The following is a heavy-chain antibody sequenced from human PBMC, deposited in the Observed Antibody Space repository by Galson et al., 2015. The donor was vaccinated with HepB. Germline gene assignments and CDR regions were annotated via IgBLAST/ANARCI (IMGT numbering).Heavy chain of an antibody. CDR3: AKDRHEGGYCSGGTCYSFDY. CDR2: ISGSGGST. V-gene: IGHV3-23*01. CDR1: GFTFSNHA. D-gene: IGHD2-15*01. Sequence: SLRLSCAASGFTFSNHAMSWVRQAPGKGLEWVSVISGSGGSTYYADSVKGRFTISRDNAKNTLYLEMNSLRVEDTAVYYCAKDRHEGGYCSGGTCYSFDYWGQETLVTVSS. J-gene: IGHJ4*02.